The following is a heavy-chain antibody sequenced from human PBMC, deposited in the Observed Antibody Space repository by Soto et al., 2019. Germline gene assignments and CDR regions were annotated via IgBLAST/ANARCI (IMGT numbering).Heavy chain of an antibody. CDR2: IYSGGST. Sequence: GGSLRLSCAASGFTVSSNYMSWVRQAPGKGLEWVSVIYSGGSTYYADSVKGRFTISRHNSKNTLYLQMNSLRAEDTAVYYCASMLDYGDSYFDYWGQGTLVTVSS. J-gene: IGHJ4*02. CDR1: GFTVSSNY. D-gene: IGHD4-17*01. V-gene: IGHV3-53*04. CDR3: ASMLDYGDSYFDY.